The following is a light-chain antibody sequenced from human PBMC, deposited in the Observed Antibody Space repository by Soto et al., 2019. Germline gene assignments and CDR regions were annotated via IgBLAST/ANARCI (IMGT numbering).Light chain of an antibody. CDR2: AAS. J-gene: IGKJ2*01. CDR3: LQHYNFPFT. Sequence: AIPMTQSPSSLSASVGDRVTISCRASQDIRNDLGWYQQKPGKAPKLLIYAASSLQSGVSSRFSGSGSGTDFALTISSLQPEDFATYYCLQHYNFPFTFGQGTKLQIK. CDR1: QDIRND. V-gene: IGKV1-6*01.